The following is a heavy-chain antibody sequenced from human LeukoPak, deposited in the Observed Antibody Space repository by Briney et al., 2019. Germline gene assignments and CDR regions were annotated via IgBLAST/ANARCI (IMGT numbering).Heavy chain of an antibody. D-gene: IGHD5-12*01. CDR2: IWYDGSNK. CDR3: ARDSGGGYETYGMDV. V-gene: IGHV3-33*01. J-gene: IGHJ6*02. CDR1: GFTFSSYG. Sequence: GGSLRLSCAASGFTFSSYGMHWVRPAPDKGLEWVAVIWYDGSNKYYADSVKGRFTISRDNSKNTLYLQMNSLRAEDTAVYYCARDSGGGYETYGMDVWGQGATVTVSS.